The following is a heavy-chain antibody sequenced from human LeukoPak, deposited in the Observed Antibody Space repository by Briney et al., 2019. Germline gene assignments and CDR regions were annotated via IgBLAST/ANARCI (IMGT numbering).Heavy chain of an antibody. D-gene: IGHD2-2*01. CDR3: AGRPTSVPAPCTL. CDR2: IYYRGGT. J-gene: IGHJ4*02. V-gene: IGHV4-39*01. CDR1: GGSISSSSYY. Sequence: PSETLSLTCTVSGGSISSSSYYWGWIRQPPGKGLEWIGSIYYRGGTYYNPSLKSRVTISVDTSKNQFSLRLSSVTAADTAVYYWAGRPTSVPAPCTLWGQGTLVTGSS.